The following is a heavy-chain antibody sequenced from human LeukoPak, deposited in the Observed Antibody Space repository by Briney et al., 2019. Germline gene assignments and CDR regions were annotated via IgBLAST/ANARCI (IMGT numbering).Heavy chain of an antibody. Sequence: ASVKVSCKASGYTFTGYSMHWVRQAPGQGLEWMGRINPNSGGTNYAQKFQGRVTMTRDTSISTAYMELSRLRSGDTAVYYCARDAGRRRLAGGYWGQETLVTVSS. J-gene: IGHJ4*02. CDR2: INPNSGGT. CDR1: GYTFTGYS. CDR3: ARDAGRRRLAGGY. V-gene: IGHV1-2*06. D-gene: IGHD6-19*01.